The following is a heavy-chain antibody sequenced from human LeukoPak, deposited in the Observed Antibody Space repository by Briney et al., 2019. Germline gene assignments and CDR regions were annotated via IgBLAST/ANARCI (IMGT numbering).Heavy chain of an antibody. CDR1: GFTFSSYW. CDR3: SRQTRRDGYNSDY. J-gene: IGHJ4*02. V-gene: IGHV3-7*01. D-gene: IGHD5-24*01. Sequence: GGSLRLSCAASGFTFSSYWMSWVRQAPGKGLEWVANIKQDGSEKYYVDSVKGRFTISRDNAKNSLYLQMNSLRAEDTAVYYCSRQTRRDGYNSDYWGQGTLVTVSS. CDR2: IKQDGSEK.